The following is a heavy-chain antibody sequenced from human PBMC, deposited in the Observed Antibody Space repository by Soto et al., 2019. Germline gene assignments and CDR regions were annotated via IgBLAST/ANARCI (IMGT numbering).Heavy chain of an antibody. CDR1: GGSINSGDYY. Sequence: SETLCLTCTVSGGSINSGDYYWTWVRQPPGKGLEWIGNIFHSGSTYYTPSLQSRVTISLDTSKNHFSLKLSSVTPADTAVYYCARDRYYGSGTYYNFYSGMDVWGQGSTVTVSS. J-gene: IGHJ6*02. CDR3: ARDRYYGSGTYYNFYSGMDV. D-gene: IGHD3-10*01. V-gene: IGHV4-30-4*01. CDR2: IFHSGST.